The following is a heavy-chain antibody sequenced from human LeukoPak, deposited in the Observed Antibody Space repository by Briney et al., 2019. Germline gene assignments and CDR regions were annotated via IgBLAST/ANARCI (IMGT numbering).Heavy chain of an antibody. V-gene: IGHV3-53*01. CDR2: IYSGGST. Sequence: PGGSLRLSCAASGFTFSSNGMSWVRQAPGKGLEWVSVIYSGGSTYYADSVKGRFTISRDNSKNTLYLQMNSLRAEDTAVYYCARDLYDILTGYYTAYWGQGTLVTVSS. CDR1: GFTFSSNG. D-gene: IGHD3-9*01. CDR3: ARDLYDILTGYYTAY. J-gene: IGHJ4*02.